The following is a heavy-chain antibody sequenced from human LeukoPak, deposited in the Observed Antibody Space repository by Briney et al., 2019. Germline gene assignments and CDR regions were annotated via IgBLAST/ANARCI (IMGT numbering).Heavy chain of an antibody. V-gene: IGHV4-30-4*02. J-gene: IGHJ3*02. CDR1: GGSISSADYY. Sequence: PSETLSLTCTVSGGSISSADYYWSWIRQPPGEGLEWIGYIDYSGSTYYNPSLKSRVTLSVDASKNQFSLKLSSVTAADTAVYYCARGSYYGSGSLHAFDIWGQGTMVTVSS. CDR2: IDYSGST. CDR3: ARGSYYGSGSLHAFDI. D-gene: IGHD3-10*01.